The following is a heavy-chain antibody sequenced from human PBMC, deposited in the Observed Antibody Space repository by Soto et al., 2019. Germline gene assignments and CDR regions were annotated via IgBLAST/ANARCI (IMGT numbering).Heavy chain of an antibody. CDR2: VYWNDAK. V-gene: IGHV2-5*01. D-gene: IGHD6-19*01. Sequence: SGPTLVNPTQTLTLTCTFSGFSLSTSQVGVGWIRQPPGKALEWLAHVYWNDAKYYSLSLKTRLTITKDTSKNQVVLTMTNMDTVDTATYFCAHRPSGWYHFDYWGQGTLVTVSS. CDR1: GFSLSTSQVG. J-gene: IGHJ4*02. CDR3: AHRPSGWYHFDY.